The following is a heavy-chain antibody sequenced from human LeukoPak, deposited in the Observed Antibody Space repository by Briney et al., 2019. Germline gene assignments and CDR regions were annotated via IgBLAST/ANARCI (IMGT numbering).Heavy chain of an antibody. D-gene: IGHD5-18*01. J-gene: IGHJ6*03. CDR3: AKAYSYGSGPRYYYYMDV. V-gene: IGHV4-59*01. CDR1: GGSIRSNY. Sequence: SETLSLTCTVSGGSIRSNYWSWIRQPPGKGLEWIGYMYYSGSTNYNPSLKSRVTISVDTSKNQFSLKLSSVTAADTAVYYCAKAYSYGSGPRYYYYMDVWGKGTTVTVSS. CDR2: MYYSGST.